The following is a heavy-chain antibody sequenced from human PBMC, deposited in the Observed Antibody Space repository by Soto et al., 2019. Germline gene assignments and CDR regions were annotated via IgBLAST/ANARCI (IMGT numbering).Heavy chain of an antibody. CDR1: GFTFSDYW. V-gene: IGHV3-7*03. CDR2: IKQDGSEK. D-gene: IGHD3-3*01. J-gene: IGHJ6*02. Sequence: VQLVESGGALVQPGGSLRLSCVASGFTFSDYWMSWVRQAPGKGLEWVANIKQDGSEKYYVDSVKGRLTISRDNAKNSLYLQMNSLRAEDTAVYYCARESVYGMNLWGQGTSVTVSS. CDR3: ARESVYGMNL.